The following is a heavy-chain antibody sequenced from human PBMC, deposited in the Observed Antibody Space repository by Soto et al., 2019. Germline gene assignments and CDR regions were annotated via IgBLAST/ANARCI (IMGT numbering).Heavy chain of an antibody. D-gene: IGHD2-2*01. CDR1: GGSISSYY. Sequence: SETLSLTCTVSGGSISSYYWSWIRQPPGKGLEWIGSIYYSGSTNYNPSLKSRVTISVDTSKNQLSLKLRSVTAADTAVYYCARSRLGYYYYMDVWGKGTTVTVSS. J-gene: IGHJ6*03. CDR3: ARSRLGYYYYMDV. CDR2: IYYSGST. V-gene: IGHV4-59*08.